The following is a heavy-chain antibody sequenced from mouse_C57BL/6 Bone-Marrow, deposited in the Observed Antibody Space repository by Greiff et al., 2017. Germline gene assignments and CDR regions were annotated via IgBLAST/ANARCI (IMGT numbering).Heavy chain of an antibody. CDR2: ISYDGSN. J-gene: IGHJ3*01. D-gene: IGHD1-1*01. CDR1: GYSITSGYY. Sequence: VQLVESGPGLVKPSQSLSLTCSVTGYSITSGYYWNWIRQFPGNKLEWMGYISYDGSNNYNPSLKNRISITRDTSKNQFFLKLNSVTTEDTATYYCARGLLPIAYWGQGTLVTVSA. CDR3: ARGLLPIAY. V-gene: IGHV3-6*01.